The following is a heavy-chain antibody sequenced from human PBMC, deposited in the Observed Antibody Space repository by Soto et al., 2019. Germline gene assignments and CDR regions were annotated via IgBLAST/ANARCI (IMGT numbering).Heavy chain of an antibody. J-gene: IGHJ4*02. CDR3: ARDREYYFDY. Sequence: SETLSLTCTVSGGSISRYYWSWIRQPPGKGLEWIGYIYYSGSTNYNPSLKSRVTISVDTSKNQFSLKLSSVTAADTAVYYCARDREYYFDYWGQGTLVTVSS. CDR1: GGSISRYY. V-gene: IGHV4-59*01. CDR2: IYYSGST.